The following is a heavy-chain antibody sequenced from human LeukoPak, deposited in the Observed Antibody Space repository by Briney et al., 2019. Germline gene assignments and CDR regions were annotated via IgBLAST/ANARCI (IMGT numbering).Heavy chain of an antibody. J-gene: IGHJ4*02. V-gene: IGHV1-69*04. CDR2: IIPILGIA. CDR1: GGTFSSYA. D-gene: IGHD6-13*01. Sequence: ASVKVSCKASGGTFSSYAISWVRQASGQGLEWMGRIIPILGIANYAQKFQGRVTITADKSTSTAYMELSSLRSEDTAVYYCASGDSSSWYIPFDYWGQGTLVTVSS. CDR3: ASGDSSSWYIPFDY.